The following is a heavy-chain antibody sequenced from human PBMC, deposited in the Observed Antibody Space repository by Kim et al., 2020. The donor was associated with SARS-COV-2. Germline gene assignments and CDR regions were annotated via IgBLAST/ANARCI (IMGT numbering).Heavy chain of an antibody. Sequence: ASVKVSCRASGYTFSRYDINWVRQATGQGLEWMGSVHPYSGDTYYAQKFQGRVTITKDASVDTAYMELRGLTPEDTAVYFCARGPYYYGSPISSRASYYYYGVDVWGQGTTVTVSS. CDR3: ARGPYYYGSPISSRASYYYYGVDV. V-gene: IGHV1-8*01. D-gene: IGHD3-10*01. CDR1: GYTFSRYD. CDR2: VHPYSGDT. J-gene: IGHJ6*02.